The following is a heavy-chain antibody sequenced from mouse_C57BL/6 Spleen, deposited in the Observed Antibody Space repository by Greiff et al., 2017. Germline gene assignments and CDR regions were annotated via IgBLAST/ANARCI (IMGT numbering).Heavy chain of an antibody. CDR2: IDPSDSYT. CDR3: ARSFTTVVADWYFDV. V-gene: IGHV1-69*01. D-gene: IGHD1-1*01. CDR1: GYTFTSYW. J-gene: IGHJ1*03. Sequence: VQLQQPGAELVMPGASVKLSCKASGYTFTSYWMHWVKQRPGQGLEWIGEIDPSDSYTNYNQKFKGKSTLTVDKSSSTAYMQLSSLTSEDSAVYYCARSFTTVVADWYFDVWGTGTTVTVSS.